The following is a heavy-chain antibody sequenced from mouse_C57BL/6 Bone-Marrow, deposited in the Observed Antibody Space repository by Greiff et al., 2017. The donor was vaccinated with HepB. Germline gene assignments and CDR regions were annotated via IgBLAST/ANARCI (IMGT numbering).Heavy chain of an antibody. Sequence: QVQLQQPGAELVKPGASVKLSCKASGYTFTSYWMHWVKQRPGQGLEWIGMIHPNSGSTNYNEKFKSKATLTVDKSSSTAYMQLSSLTSEDSAVYYCESPYTFYSNHVGYWRQGPTLTVSS. CDR1: GYTFTSYW. D-gene: IGHD2-5*01. J-gene: IGHJ2*01. CDR3: ESPYTFYSNHVGY. CDR2: IHPNSGST. V-gene: IGHV1-64*01.